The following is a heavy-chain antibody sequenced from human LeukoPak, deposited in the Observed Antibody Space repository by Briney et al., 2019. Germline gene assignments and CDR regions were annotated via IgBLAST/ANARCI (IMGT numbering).Heavy chain of an antibody. V-gene: IGHV4-31*03. D-gene: IGHD1-1*01. CDR2: IYYSGST. CDR1: GGSISSGGDY. J-gene: IGHJ4*02. CDR3: ARRYNYVFDY. Sequence: SETLSLTCTVSGGSISSGGDYWSWIRQHPGKGLEWIGYIYYSGSTYYNPSLKSRVTISVDTSKNQFSLKLSSVTAADTAVYYCARRYNYVFDYWGQGTLVTVSS.